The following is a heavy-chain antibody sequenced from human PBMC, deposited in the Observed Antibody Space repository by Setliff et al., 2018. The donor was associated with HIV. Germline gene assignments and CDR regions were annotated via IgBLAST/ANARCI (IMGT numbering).Heavy chain of an antibody. Sequence: PSETLSLTCAVYGGSFSGYYWSWIRQPPGKGLEWIGEINHSGSTNYNPSLKSRVTISVDTSKNQFSLSLTSVTATDTATYYCARGRTIGASAVFFDPWGQGAPVTVSS. CDR1: GGSFSGYY. CDR3: ARGRTIGASAVFFDP. D-gene: IGHD1-1*01. V-gene: IGHV4-34*01. J-gene: IGHJ5*02. CDR2: INHSGST.